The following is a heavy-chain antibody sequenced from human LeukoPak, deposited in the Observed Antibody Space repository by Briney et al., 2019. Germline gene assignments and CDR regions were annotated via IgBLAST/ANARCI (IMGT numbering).Heavy chain of an antibody. J-gene: IGHJ3*02. CDR3: ARVPELAGDAFDI. V-gene: IGHV3-53*01. Sequence: PGGSLRLSCAASGFTVSSNYMSWVRQAPGKGLEWVSVIYSGGSTYYADSVKGRFTISRDNSKNTLYLQMNSLRAEDTAVYYCARVPELAGDAFDIWGQGTMVTVSS. CDR2: IYSGGST. D-gene: IGHD6-6*01. CDR1: GFTVSSNY.